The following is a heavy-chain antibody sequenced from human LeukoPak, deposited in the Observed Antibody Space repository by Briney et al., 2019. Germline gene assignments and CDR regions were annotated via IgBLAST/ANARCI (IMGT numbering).Heavy chain of an antibody. CDR3: ATVGIFGVVIGELFDY. CDR1: GYTFPSYF. J-gene: IGHJ4*02. D-gene: IGHD3-3*01. CDR2: FDPEDGET. V-gene: IGHV1-24*01. Sequence: ASVKVSCKASGYTFPSYFMHWVRQAPGQGLEWMGGFDPEDGETIYAQKFQGRVTMTEDTSTDTAYMELSSLRSEDTAVYYCATVGIFGVVIGELFDYWGQGTLVTVSS.